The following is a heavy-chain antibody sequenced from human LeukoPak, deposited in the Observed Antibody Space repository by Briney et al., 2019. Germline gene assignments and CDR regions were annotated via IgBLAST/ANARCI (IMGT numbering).Heavy chain of an antibody. Sequence: GGSLRLSCAASGFAFSSYWMHWVRQAPGKGLVWVSRITSDGSTTHYADSVKGRFTISRDNAGNTVYLQMNSLRAEDTAVYYCAKDRDQSGYYSYFDYWGQGTLVTVSS. D-gene: IGHD3-22*01. J-gene: IGHJ4*02. CDR2: ITSDGSTT. CDR3: AKDRDQSGYYSYFDY. V-gene: IGHV3-74*01. CDR1: GFAFSSYW.